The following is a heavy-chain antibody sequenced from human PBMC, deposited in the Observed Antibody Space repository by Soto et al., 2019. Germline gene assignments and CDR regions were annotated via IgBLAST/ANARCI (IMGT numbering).Heavy chain of an antibody. Sequence: EVQLVESGGGLVQPGRSLRLSCAASGFTFDDYAMHWVRQAPGKGLEWVSGISWNSGSIGYADSVKGRFTISRDNAKNSLYLQMNSLRAEDTALYYCAKPSWVYDSSGYPENWGQGTLVTVSS. J-gene: IGHJ4*02. D-gene: IGHD3-22*01. CDR2: ISWNSGSI. V-gene: IGHV3-9*01. CDR3: AKPSWVYDSSGYPEN. CDR1: GFTFDDYA.